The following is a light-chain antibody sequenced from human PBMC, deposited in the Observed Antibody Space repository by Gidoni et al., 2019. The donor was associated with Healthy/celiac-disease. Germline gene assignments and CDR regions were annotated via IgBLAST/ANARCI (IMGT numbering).Light chain of an antibody. Sequence: EIVMTQSPATMSVSPGERATLYCRASQSVSSNLAWYQQKPGQATRLLIYGASTRATVIPAMFSVSGFGTDFTLTISSLLSEVFAIYYCQQYNNWLRTFGQGTMVEIK. CDR2: GAS. CDR1: QSVSSN. J-gene: IGKJ1*01. CDR3: QQYNNWLRT. V-gene: IGKV3-15*01.